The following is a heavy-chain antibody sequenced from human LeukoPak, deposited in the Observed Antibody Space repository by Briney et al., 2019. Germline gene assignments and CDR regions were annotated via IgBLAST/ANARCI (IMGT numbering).Heavy chain of an antibody. CDR1: GYSISSGYY. Sequence: SETLSLTCAVSGYSISSGYYWGWIRQPPGKGLEWIGSIYHSGSTYCNPSLKSRVTISVDTSKNQFSLKLSSVTAADTAVYYCARYISGSKVFDYWGQGTLVTVSS. CDR3: ARYISGSKVFDY. CDR2: IYHSGST. V-gene: IGHV4-38-2*01. J-gene: IGHJ4*02. D-gene: IGHD1-26*01.